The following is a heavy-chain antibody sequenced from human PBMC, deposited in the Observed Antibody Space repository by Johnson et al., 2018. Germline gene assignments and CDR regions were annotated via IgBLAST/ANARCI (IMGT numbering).Heavy chain of an antibody. V-gene: IGHV1-69*12. CDR3: ARGRAVASPLDP. Sequence: QVQLVQSGAEVTKPGSSVKVSCKASGGTFSTYAITWVRQAPGQGLAWMGGLIPIFGTATYVQQSQGRATVTAAESTSTGYMELSSLRSEDTAVYYCARGRAVASPLDPWGQGTLVTVSS. CDR1: GGTFSTYA. CDR2: LIPIFGTA. D-gene: IGHD6-13*01. J-gene: IGHJ5*02.